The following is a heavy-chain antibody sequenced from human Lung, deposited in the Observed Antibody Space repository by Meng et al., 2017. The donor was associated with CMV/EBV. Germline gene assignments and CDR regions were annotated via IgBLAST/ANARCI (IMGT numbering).Heavy chain of an antibody. D-gene: IGHD2-15*01. CDR2: TIPLLGIA. V-gene: IGHV1-69*10. CDR1: RGTFSIYA. Sequence: SRGTFSIYAITWVRQAPGQGLEWMGGTIPLLGIAHYAQKFQGRVTISGDTSTSTSYMEVSSLTSEDTAMYYCARLAECSGGSCYFDNWGQGTLVTVSS. CDR3: ARLAECSGGSCYFDN. J-gene: IGHJ4*02.